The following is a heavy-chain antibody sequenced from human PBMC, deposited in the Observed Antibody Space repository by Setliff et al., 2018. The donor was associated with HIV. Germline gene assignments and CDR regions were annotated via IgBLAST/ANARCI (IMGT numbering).Heavy chain of an antibody. CDR2: ISNSGGDT. V-gene: IGHV3-23*01. D-gene: IGHD2-2*01. Sequence: GGSLRLSCAASGFTFSTYAMSWVRQAPGKGLEWVSAISNSGGDTYYADSVKGRFTISRDNGKNSLYLQMNSLRAEDTAVYYCAREDIVVVPAAPRGYNWFDPWGQGTLVTVSS. CDR1: GFTFSTYA. J-gene: IGHJ5*02. CDR3: AREDIVVVPAAPRGYNWFDP.